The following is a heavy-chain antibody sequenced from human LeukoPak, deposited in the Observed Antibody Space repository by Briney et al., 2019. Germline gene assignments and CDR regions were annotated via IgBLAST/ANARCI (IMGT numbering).Heavy chain of an antibody. CDR3: ARLGGAYFKGGMDV. V-gene: IGHV4-39*07. CDR2: IYNTGTT. Sequence: SETLSLTCTVSGASVRSGTYYWGWIRQPPGKGLEWIGSIYNTGTTYYNTSLKSRVTMSVDTSKNKFSLVLIFVTAADTAVYYCARLGGAYFKGGMDVWGQGITVTVSS. J-gene: IGHJ6*02. D-gene: IGHD2-21*01. CDR1: GASVRSGTYY.